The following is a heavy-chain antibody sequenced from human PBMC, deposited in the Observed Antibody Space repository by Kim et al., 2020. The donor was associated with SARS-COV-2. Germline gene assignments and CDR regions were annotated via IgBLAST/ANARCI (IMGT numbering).Heavy chain of an antibody. V-gene: IGHV1-69*13. CDR1: GGTFSSYA. CDR3: ASWGVPYGEPHPFDY. CDR2: IIPIFGTA. J-gene: IGHJ4*02. D-gene: IGHD3-16*01. Sequence: SVKVSCKASGGTFSSYAISWVRQAPGQGLEWMGGIIPIFGTANYAQKFQGRVTITADESTSTAYMELSSLRSEDTAVYYCASWGVPYGEPHPFDYWGQGTLVTVSS.